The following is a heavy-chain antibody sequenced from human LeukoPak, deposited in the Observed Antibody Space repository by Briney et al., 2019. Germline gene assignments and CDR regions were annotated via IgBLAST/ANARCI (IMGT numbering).Heavy chain of an antibody. Sequence: SSETLSLTCTVSGGSISSYYWSWIRQPPGKGLEWIGYIYYSGSTNYNPSLKSRVTISVDTSKNQFSLKLSSVTAADTAVYYCARGGVDTGVDPWGRGTLVTVPS. CDR1: GGSISSYY. J-gene: IGHJ5*02. CDR3: ARGGVDTGVDP. V-gene: IGHV4-59*01. CDR2: IYYSGST. D-gene: IGHD5-18*01.